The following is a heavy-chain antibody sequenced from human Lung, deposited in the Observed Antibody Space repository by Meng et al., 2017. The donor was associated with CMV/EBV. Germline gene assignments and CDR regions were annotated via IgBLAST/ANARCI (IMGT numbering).Heavy chain of an antibody. D-gene: IGHD1-26*01. Sequence: GGSLRLSCAASGFTLSRYDIHWARQATGKGLEWVSGIGSRGDTHYADSVKGRFTISRENAKNSVYLQVNSVRVGDTAVYYCGRKIPVSGMDVWGQGTTVTVSS. V-gene: IGHV3-13*01. CDR2: IGSRGDT. CDR3: GRKIPVSGMDV. CDR1: GFTLSRYD. J-gene: IGHJ6*02.